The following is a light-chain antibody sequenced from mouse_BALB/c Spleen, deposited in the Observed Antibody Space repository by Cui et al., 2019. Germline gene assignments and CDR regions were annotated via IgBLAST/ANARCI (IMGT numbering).Light chain of an antibody. V-gene: IGKV4-68*01. Sequence: QIVLTQPPALMSASPGEKVTMTCSASSSVSYMYWNQQKPWSSAKPWIYLTCNLASGVPARFSVSGSGTSYSLTISSMEAEDAATYYCQQWSSNPRTFGGGTKLEIK. J-gene: IGKJ1*01. CDR1: SSVSY. CDR3: QQWSSNPRT. CDR2: LTC.